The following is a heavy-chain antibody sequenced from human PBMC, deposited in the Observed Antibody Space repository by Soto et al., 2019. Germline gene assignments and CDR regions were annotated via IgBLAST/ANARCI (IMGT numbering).Heavy chain of an antibody. V-gene: IGHV3-66*04. CDR2: IYSGGST. D-gene: IGHD3-22*01. J-gene: IGHJ5*02. CDR1: GFTVSSNY. CDR3: ARPTRYYYDSSGQSAWFDP. Sequence: HPGGSLRLSCAASGFTVSSNYMSWVRQAPGKGLEWVSVIYSGGSTYYADSVKGRFTISRDNSKNTLYLQMNSLRSEDTAVYYCARPTRYYYDSSGQSAWFDPWGQGTLVTVSS.